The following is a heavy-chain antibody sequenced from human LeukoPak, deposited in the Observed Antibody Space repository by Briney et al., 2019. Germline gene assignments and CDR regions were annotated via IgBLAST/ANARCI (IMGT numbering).Heavy chain of an antibody. CDR3: AKDRYSYAFEYSDS. D-gene: IGHD5-18*01. CDR1: GFVFSDYP. Sequence: GGSLRLSCSASGFVFSDYPLHWVRQAPGKGLDWVAVISNDGSKKYYADSVKGRFTISRDNSKNTLSLQVSSLRTEDTAVYYCAKDRYSYAFEYSDSWGQGTLVTVSS. CDR2: ISNDGSKK. V-gene: IGHV3-30*04. J-gene: IGHJ4*02.